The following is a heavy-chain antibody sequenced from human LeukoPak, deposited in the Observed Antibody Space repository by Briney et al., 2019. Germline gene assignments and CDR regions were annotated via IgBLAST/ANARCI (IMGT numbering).Heavy chain of an antibody. CDR1: GGSISSYY. CDR2: IYYSGGT. Sequence: SETLSLTCTVSGGSISSYYWSWIRQPPGKGLEWIGYIYYSGGTNYNPSLKSRVTISVDTSKNQFSLKLSSVTAADTAVYYCARDGRTYYFDYWGQGTLVTVSS. CDR3: ARDGRTYYFDY. D-gene: IGHD2-15*01. V-gene: IGHV4-59*01. J-gene: IGHJ4*02.